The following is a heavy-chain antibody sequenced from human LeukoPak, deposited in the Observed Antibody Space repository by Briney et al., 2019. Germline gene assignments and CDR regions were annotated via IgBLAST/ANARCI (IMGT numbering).Heavy chain of an antibody. CDR1: GYTFTGYY. CDR2: INPNSGGT. CDR3: AFTSSSWYDLEY. J-gene: IGHJ4*02. V-gene: IGHV1-2*04. D-gene: IGHD6-13*01. Sequence: ASVKVSCKASGYTFTGYYMHWVRQAPGQGLEWMGWINPNSGGTNYAQKFQGWVTMTRDTSISTAYMELSRLRSDDTAAYYCAFTSSSWYDLEYWGQGTLVTVSS.